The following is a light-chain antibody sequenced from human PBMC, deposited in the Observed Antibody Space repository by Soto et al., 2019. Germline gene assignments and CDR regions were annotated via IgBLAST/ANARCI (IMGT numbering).Light chain of an antibody. J-gene: IGLJ3*02. Sequence: QSALTQPPSASGSPGQSVTISCTGTSSDVGAYNYVSWYQQHPGKAPKLMIYDVTKRPSGVPNRFSGSQSGNTASLTVSGLQAEDEADYYCSSYAGSNFWVFGGGTKLTVL. CDR1: SSDVGAYNY. V-gene: IGLV2-8*01. CDR3: SSYAGSNFWV. CDR2: DVT.